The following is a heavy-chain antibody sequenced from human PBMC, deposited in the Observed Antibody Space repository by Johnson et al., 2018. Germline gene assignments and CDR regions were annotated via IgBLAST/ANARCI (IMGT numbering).Heavy chain of an antibody. CDR2: IYHGDSDT. V-gene: IGHV5-51*01. D-gene: IGHD2-2*01. J-gene: IGHJ3*02. CDR1: GYSFTSYW. Sequence: VQLVQSGAEVKKPGESLKISCKGSGYSFTSYWIGWVRQMPGKGLEWMGIIYHGDSDTRYSPSFQGQVTISADKSISTAYLQWSSLKASDTAMYYGARPAVSGVVEEAFDIWGQGTMVTVSS. CDR3: ARPAVSGVVEEAFDI.